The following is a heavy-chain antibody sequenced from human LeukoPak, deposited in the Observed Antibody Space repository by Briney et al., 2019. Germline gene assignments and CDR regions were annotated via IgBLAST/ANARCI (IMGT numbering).Heavy chain of an antibody. V-gene: IGHV4-61*01. J-gene: IGHJ4*02. Sequence: PSETLSLTCSVSGGSVSSGTYYWSWIRQPPGKGLEWIGYIYYSGSTNYNPSLKSRVTISVDTSKNQFSLKLSSVTAADTAVYYCARHSPPLRFDYWGQGTLVTVSS. CDR1: GGSVSSGTYY. CDR2: IYYSGST. CDR3: ARHSPPLRFDY. D-gene: IGHD4-17*01.